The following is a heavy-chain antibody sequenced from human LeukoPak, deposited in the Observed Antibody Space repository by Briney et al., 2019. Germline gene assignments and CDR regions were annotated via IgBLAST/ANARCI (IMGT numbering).Heavy chain of an antibody. J-gene: IGHJ4*02. CDR3: ARHGTISSESYFDY. D-gene: IGHD1-14*01. Sequence: PPETLSLTCSVSGGSVSSYYWSWIRQSPGKGLEWIGYIHNSGRTNYNPSLKSRVTGFVDTSKNQVSLRLSSVTAADTAVYYCARHGTISSESYFDYWGQGALVTVSS. CDR2: IHNSGRT. V-gene: IGHV4-59*08. CDR1: GGSVSSYY.